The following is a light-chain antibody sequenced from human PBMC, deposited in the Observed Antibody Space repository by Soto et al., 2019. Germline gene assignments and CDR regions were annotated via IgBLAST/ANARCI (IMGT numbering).Light chain of an antibody. CDR3: MQALQTTYT. CDR1: QSLLHSNGYNC. J-gene: IGKJ2*01. CDR2: LGS. V-gene: IGKV2-28*01. Sequence: DLVMTQSPLSLPVTPGEPASISCRSSQSLLHSNGYNCLDWYLQKPGQSPQILIYLGSNRAAGVPDRFSGSASGTDFTLKISRVEAEDVGVYYCMQALQTTYTFGQGTKLEIK.